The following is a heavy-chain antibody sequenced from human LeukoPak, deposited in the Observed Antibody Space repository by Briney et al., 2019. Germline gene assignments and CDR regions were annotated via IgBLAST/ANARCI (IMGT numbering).Heavy chain of an antibody. D-gene: IGHD2-15*01. Sequence: ASVKVSCKASGYTFTGYYMHWVRQAPGQGLEWMGWINPNSGGTNYAQKFQGRVTMTRYTSISTAYMELSRLRSDDTAVYYCARIGSGGSRHFDYWGQGTLVTVSS. CDR1: GYTFTGYY. J-gene: IGHJ4*02. CDR2: INPNSGGT. V-gene: IGHV1-2*02. CDR3: ARIGSGGSRHFDY.